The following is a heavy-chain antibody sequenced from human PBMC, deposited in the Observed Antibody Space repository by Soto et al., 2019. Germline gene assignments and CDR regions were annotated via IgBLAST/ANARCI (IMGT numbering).Heavy chain of an antibody. V-gene: IGHV3-64D*06. J-gene: IGHJ4*02. D-gene: IGHD3-10*01. Sequence: EVQLVESGGGLVQPGGSLRLSCSASGFTFSSYAMHWVRQAPGKGLEYVSAISSNGGSTYYAESVKGRFTISRDNSKSTLYLQMSSLRAEDTAVYYCVKDRGTRIRGPFGYWGQGTLVTVSS. CDR3: VKDRGTRIRGPFGY. CDR2: ISSNGGST. CDR1: GFTFSSYA.